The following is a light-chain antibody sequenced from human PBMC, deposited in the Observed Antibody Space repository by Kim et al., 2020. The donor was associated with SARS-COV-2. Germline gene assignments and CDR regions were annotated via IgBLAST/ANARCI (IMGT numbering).Light chain of an antibody. V-gene: IGKV1-8*01. Sequence: ASIGDRVTITCRASQTISTYLAWYQQKPVEAPKVLIYAASTLQSDVPTRCSGNGSGTNFTLTSSCLQSEEFATYNSQQYYTYPLAFGGGTKVDSK. J-gene: IGKJ4*01. CDR1: QTISTY. CDR3: QQYYTYPLA. CDR2: AAS.